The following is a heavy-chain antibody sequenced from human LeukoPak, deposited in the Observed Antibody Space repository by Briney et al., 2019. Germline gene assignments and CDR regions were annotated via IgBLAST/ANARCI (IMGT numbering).Heavy chain of an antibody. CDR1: GGSFSGYY. Sequence: SETLFLTCAVYGGSFSGYYWSWIRQPPGKGLEWIGEINHSGSTNYNPSLKSRVTISVDTSKNQFSLKLSSVTAADTAVYYCARGHFRIAAAGAFYYWGQGTLVTVSS. CDR2: INHSGST. V-gene: IGHV4-34*01. J-gene: IGHJ4*02. D-gene: IGHD6-13*01. CDR3: ARGHFRIAAAGAFYY.